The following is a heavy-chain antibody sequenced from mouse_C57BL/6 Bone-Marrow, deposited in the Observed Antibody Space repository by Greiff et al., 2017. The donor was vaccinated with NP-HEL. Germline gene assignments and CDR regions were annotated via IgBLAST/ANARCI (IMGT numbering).Heavy chain of an antibody. CDR2: IDPSDSYT. CDR3: ARGTYDYDEKDY. D-gene: IGHD2-4*01. Sequence: QVQLQQPGAELVMPGASVKLSCKASGYTFTSYWMHWVKQRPGQGLEWIGEIDPSDSYTNYNQKFKGKSTLTVDKSSSTAYMQLSSLTSEDSAVYYCARGTYDYDEKDYWGQGTTLTVSS. CDR1: GYTFTSYW. V-gene: IGHV1-69*01. J-gene: IGHJ2*01.